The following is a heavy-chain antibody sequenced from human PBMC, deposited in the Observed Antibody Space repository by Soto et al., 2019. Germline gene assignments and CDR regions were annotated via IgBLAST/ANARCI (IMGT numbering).Heavy chain of an antibody. V-gene: IGHV3-21*01. CDR2: ISSSSSYI. J-gene: IGHJ6*03. Sequence: EVQLVESGGGLVKPGGSLRLSCAASGFTFSSYSMNWVRQAPGKGLEWVSSISSSSSYIYYADSVKGRFTISRDNAKNSLYLLMNSLRAEDTAVYYCASTNSRSYYMDVWGKGTTVTVSS. CDR1: GFTFSSYS. D-gene: IGHD6-13*01. CDR3: ASTNSRSYYMDV.